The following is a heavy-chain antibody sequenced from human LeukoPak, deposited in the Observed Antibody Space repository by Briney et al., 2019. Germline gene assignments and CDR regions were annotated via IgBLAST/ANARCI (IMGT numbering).Heavy chain of an antibody. CDR3: ARRNSGYYYDLWLDP. Sequence: SVKVSCKASGGTCSSYAISWVRQAPGQGLEWMGGIIPIFGTANYAQKFQGRVTITADESTSTAYMELSSLRSEDTAVYYCARRNSGYYYDLWLDPWGQGTLVTVSS. V-gene: IGHV1-69*13. CDR2: IIPIFGTA. J-gene: IGHJ5*02. CDR1: GGTCSSYA. D-gene: IGHD3-22*01.